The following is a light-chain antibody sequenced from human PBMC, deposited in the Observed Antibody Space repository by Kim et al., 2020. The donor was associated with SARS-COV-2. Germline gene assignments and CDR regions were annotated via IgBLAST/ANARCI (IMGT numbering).Light chain of an antibody. Sequence: PASTSCRSRQSLLHSNGYNYLDWYLQKPGQTPQLRIYLGSNRASGVPDRFSGSGSGTDFTLKISRVEAEDVGVYYCMQALQTPLTFGGGTKVDIK. CDR1: QSLLHSNGYNY. J-gene: IGKJ4*01. CDR3: MQALQTPLT. CDR2: LGS. V-gene: IGKV2-28*01.